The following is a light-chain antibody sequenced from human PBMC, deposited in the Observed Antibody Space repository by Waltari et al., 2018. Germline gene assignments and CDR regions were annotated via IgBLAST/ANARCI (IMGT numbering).Light chain of an antibody. CDR1: QSVSSSY. CDR2: GAS. Sequence: EIVLTQSPGTLSLSPGERATISCRASQSVSSSYLAWFQQKPGQAPRLLIYGASTRATGIPDRFSGIGSGTDFTLTISRLEPEDFAVYHCQHYGSSLLTFGGGTKVEIK. CDR3: QHYGSSLLT. J-gene: IGKJ4*01. V-gene: IGKV3-20*01.